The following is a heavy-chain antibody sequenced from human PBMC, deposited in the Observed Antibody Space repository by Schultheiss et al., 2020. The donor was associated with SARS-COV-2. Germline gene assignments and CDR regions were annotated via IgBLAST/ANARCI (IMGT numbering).Heavy chain of an antibody. CDR2: ITGSGSYI. J-gene: IGHJ4*02. Sequence: GGSLRLSCAASGFTFSNYYMSWVRQAPGKGLEWVSTITGSGSYIYYADSVKGRFTISRDNAKNSLYLQMNSLRAEDTAVYYCARGGYCSGGSCFNFDYWGQGTLVTVSS. CDR3: ARGGYCSGGSCFNFDY. D-gene: IGHD2-15*01. CDR1: GFTFSNYY. V-gene: IGHV3-21*01.